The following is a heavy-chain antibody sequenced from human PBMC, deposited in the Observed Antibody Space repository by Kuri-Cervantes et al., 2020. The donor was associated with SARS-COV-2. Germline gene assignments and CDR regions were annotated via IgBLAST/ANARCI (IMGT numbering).Heavy chain of an antibody. J-gene: IGHJ4*02. Sequence: GESLKISCEGSGFTFSNHALYWIRQAPGEGLEWVAVVSYDGGSEWYADSLKGRFSISRDNSKNTVYLQMNSLRAEDTAVYYCARDHRIAVAALDYWGQGTLVTVSS. CDR3: ARDHRIAVAALDY. CDR1: GFTFSNHA. D-gene: IGHD6-19*01. V-gene: IGHV3-30-3*01. CDR2: VSYDGGSE.